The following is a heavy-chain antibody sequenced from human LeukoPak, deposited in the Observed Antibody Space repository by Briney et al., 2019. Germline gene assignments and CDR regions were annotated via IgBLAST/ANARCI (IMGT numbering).Heavy chain of an antibody. CDR2: INAGNGNT. CDR1: GYTFTSYA. D-gene: IGHD4-11*01. Sequence: ASVKVSCKASGYTFTSYAMHWVRQAPGQRLEWMGWINAGNGNTKYSQKFQGRVTITRDTSASTAYMGLSSLRSEDTAVYYCARVRFLRNSNDPFYWGQGTLVTVSS. CDR3: ARVRFLRNSNDPFY. V-gene: IGHV1-3*01. J-gene: IGHJ4*02.